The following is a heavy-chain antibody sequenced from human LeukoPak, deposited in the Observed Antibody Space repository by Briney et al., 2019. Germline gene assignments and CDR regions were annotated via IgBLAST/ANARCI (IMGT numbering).Heavy chain of an antibody. Sequence: SSETLSLTCTVSGYSISSGYYWGWIRQPPGKGLEWIGSIYHSGSTYYNPSLKSRVTISVDTSKNQFSLKLSSVTAADTAVYYCARVSYYGSGDYYYYMDVWGKGTTVTISS. CDR1: GYSISSGYY. V-gene: IGHV4-38-2*02. J-gene: IGHJ6*03. CDR2: IYHSGST. CDR3: ARVSYYGSGDYYYYMDV. D-gene: IGHD3-10*01.